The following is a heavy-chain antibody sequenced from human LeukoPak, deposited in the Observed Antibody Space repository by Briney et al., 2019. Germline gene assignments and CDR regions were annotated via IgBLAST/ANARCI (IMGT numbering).Heavy chain of an antibody. CDR3: ARDSLYTSGWYYFDY. D-gene: IGHD6-19*01. CDR2: ISDGAKTI. J-gene: IGHJ4*02. Sequence: VGSLRLSCAASGSTFSSYEMNWVRQAPGKGLEWISYISDGAKTIYYADSVKGRFTISRDNAKNSLYLQMNRLRAEDTAVYYCARDSLYTSGWYYFDYWGQGTLVTVSS. CDR1: GSTFSSYE. V-gene: IGHV3-48*03.